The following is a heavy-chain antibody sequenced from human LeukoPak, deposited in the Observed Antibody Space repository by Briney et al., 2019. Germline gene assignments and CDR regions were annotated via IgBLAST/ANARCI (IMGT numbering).Heavy chain of an antibody. CDR1: GFTFSSYG. Sequence: GGSLRLSCAASGFTFSSYGMSWVRQAPGKGLEWVSAISGSGGSTYYADSVKGRFTISRDNSKNTLYLQMNSLRAEDTAVYYCAKSLGSGRAYYYYYMDVWGKGTTVTVSS. V-gene: IGHV3-23*01. CDR3: AKSLGSGRAYYYYYMDV. CDR2: ISGSGGST. D-gene: IGHD3-10*01. J-gene: IGHJ6*03.